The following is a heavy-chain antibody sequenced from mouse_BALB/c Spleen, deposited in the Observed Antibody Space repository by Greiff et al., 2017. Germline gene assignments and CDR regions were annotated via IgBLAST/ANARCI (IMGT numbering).Heavy chain of an antibody. Sequence: QVQLQQSGAGLVKPGASVKLSCKASGYTFTEYIIHWVKQRSGQGLEWIGWFYPGSGSIKYNEKFKDKATLTADKSSSTVYMELSRLTSEDSAVYICARHEDEGEDEGWFAYWGQGTLVTVSA. V-gene: IGHV1-62-2*01. J-gene: IGHJ3*01. CDR3: ARHEDEGEDEGWFAY. CDR2: FYPGSGSI. CDR1: GYTFTEYI.